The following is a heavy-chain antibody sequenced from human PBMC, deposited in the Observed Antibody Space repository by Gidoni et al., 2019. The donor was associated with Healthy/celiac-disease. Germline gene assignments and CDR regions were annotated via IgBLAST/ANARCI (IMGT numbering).Heavy chain of an antibody. D-gene: IGHD3-22*01. CDR3: ARDRRYYYDSSGYYYGLDY. CDR1: GGTFSSYA. V-gene: IGHV1-69*06. CDR2: IIPIFGTA. Sequence: QVQLVQSGAEVKKPGSSVKVSCKASGGTFSSYAISWVRQAPGQGLEWMGGIIPIFGTANYAQKFQGRVTITADKSTSTAYMELSSLRSEDTAVYYCARDRRYYYDSSGYYYGLDYWGQGTLVTVSS. J-gene: IGHJ4*02.